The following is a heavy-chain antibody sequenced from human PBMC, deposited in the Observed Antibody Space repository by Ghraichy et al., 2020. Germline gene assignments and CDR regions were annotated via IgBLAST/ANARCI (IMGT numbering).Heavy chain of an antibody. J-gene: IGHJ4*02. D-gene: IGHD1-26*01. V-gene: IGHV3-23*01. CDR1: GFIFSTYA. CDR2: INNAGGVT. CDR3: AKKVGGNYPFDY. Sequence: GSLRLSCAASGFIFSTYAMSWVRQGPGKGLEWVSAINNAGGVTHYADSVKGRFTISRDNSKNTLYLQMNSLRAEDTAVYYCAKKVGGNYPFDYWGRGTLVTVSS.